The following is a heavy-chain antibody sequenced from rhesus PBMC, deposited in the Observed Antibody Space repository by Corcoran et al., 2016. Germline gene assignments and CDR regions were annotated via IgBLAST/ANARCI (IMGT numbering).Heavy chain of an antibody. CDR3: ARRAIAAADFDY. CDR2: IYGSGGST. Sequence: QVQLQESGPAVVKPSETLSLTCAVSGGSISSSNWWSWIRQSPGKGLEWIGGIYGSGGSTEYNPSLTSRVTISIATSKNQFSLKLSSVTAADTAVYYCARRAIAAADFDYWGQGVLVTVSS. V-gene: IGHV4-93*02. D-gene: IGHD6-25*01. CDR1: GGSISSSNW. J-gene: IGHJ4*01.